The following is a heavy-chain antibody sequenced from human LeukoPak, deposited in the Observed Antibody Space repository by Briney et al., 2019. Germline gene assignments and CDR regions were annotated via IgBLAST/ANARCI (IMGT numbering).Heavy chain of an antibody. Sequence: SETLSLTCAVSGGSVSTSYWSWIRQSPGKGLEWIGYIHYSGSASYNPSLKTRLTMSVDKSTNQFSLKLNSVTAADTAVYYCARRSNVDTAFDSWGQGTLVTVSS. CDR1: GGSVSTSY. D-gene: IGHD5-18*01. CDR3: ARRSNVDTAFDS. J-gene: IGHJ4*02. CDR2: IHYSGSA. V-gene: IGHV4-59*08.